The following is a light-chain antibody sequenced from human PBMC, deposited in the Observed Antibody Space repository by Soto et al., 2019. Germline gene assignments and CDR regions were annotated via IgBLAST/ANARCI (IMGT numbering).Light chain of an antibody. V-gene: IGLV2-14*01. CDR3: SSYASTTSYV. Sequence: QSALTQPASVSGSPGQSITLSCTGTSNDVGGYNYVSWYQQHPGKAPKLMISEVSNRPSGVSNRFSGSKSGNTASLTISGLQAEDKADYYCSSYASTTSYVFGDGTKVTVL. CDR2: EVS. CDR1: SNDVGGYNY. J-gene: IGLJ1*01.